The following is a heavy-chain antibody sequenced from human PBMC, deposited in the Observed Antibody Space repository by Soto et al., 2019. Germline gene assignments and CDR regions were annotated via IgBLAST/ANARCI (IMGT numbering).Heavy chain of an antibody. CDR2: ISSSSSYI. CDR3: ARDAATRTNWNPPYYFDY. D-gene: IGHD1-1*01. Sequence: GSLRLSCAASGFTFSSYSMNWVRQAPGKWLEWVSSISSSSSYIYYADSVKGRFTISRDNAKNSLYLQMNSLRAEDTAVYYCARDAATRTNWNPPYYFDYWGQGTLVTVSS. J-gene: IGHJ4*02. V-gene: IGHV3-21*01. CDR1: GFTFSSYS.